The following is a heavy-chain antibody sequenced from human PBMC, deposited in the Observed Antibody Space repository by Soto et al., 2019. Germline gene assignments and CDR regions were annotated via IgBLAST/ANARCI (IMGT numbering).Heavy chain of an antibody. CDR2: VYNSGST. D-gene: IGHD6-13*01. CDR3: ARYRREAVAGYTLDN. V-gene: IGHV4-59*01. CDR1: GGSISGNY. J-gene: IGHJ4*02. Sequence: KPSETLSLTCTVSGGSISGNYWTWIRQPPGKGLEWIGYVYNSGSTNYNPSFKSRVTISEDTSKSQFSLKVNSMTAADTAVYYCARYRREAVAGYTLDNWGQGILVTVSS.